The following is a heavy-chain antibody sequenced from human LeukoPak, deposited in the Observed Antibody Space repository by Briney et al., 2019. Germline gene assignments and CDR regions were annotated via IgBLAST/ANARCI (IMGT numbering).Heavy chain of an antibody. CDR2: ISSSSSLI. CDR3: AKVDRGDYSSSPVPYYNYYMNV. Sequence: GGSLRLSCAASGFTFSYYSMNWVRRAPGRGLEWVSCISSSSSLIFYSDSVRGRFTISRDNAKNLLYLHMNSLRVEDTAVYYCAKVDRGDYSSSPVPYYNYYMNVWGKGTTVTVSS. V-gene: IGHV3-21*01. D-gene: IGHD6-13*01. CDR1: GFTFSYYS. J-gene: IGHJ6*03.